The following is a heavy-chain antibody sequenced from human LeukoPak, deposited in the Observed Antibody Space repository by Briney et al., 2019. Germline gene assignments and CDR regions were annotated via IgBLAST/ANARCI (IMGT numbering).Heavy chain of an antibody. CDR1: GYTFTGYY. D-gene: IGHD5-24*01. V-gene: IGHV1-18*04. Sequence: ASVKVSCKASGYTFTGYYMHWVRQAPGQGLEWMGWISAYNGNTNYAQKLQGRVTMTTDTSTSTAYMELRSLRSDDTAVYYCARADITRDGYNSAFDIWGQGTMVTVSS. CDR2: ISAYNGNT. J-gene: IGHJ3*02. CDR3: ARADITRDGYNSAFDI.